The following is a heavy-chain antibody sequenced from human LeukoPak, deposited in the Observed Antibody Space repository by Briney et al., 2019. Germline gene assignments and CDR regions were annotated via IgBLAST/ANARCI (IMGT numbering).Heavy chain of an antibody. CDR1: GYTFSSSS. D-gene: IGHD1-1*01. CDR3: ARVRDSNNWWGAFDI. Sequence: ASVKASCKASGYTFSSSSITWVRQAPGQGPEWMGWISTVSGNRQYAQKFQDRVTLTTDTSTNTVHMELTSLRSDDTAVYYCARVRDSNNWWGAFDIWGQGTMVTVSS. J-gene: IGHJ3*02. CDR2: ISTVSGNR. V-gene: IGHV1-18*01.